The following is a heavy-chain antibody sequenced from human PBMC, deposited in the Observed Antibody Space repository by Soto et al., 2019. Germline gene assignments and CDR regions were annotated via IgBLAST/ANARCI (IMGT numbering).Heavy chain of an antibody. CDR2: IYYSGST. D-gene: IGHD2-15*01. CDR1: GGSISSSSYY. Sequence: SETLSLTCAVSGGSISSSSYYWGWIRQPPGKGLEWIGSIYYSGSTYYNPSLKSRVTISVDTSKNQFSLKLSSVTAADTAVYYCARGYCSGGSCYRYWGQGSQVTVSS. V-gene: IGHV4-39*01. CDR3: ARGYCSGGSCYRY. J-gene: IGHJ4*02.